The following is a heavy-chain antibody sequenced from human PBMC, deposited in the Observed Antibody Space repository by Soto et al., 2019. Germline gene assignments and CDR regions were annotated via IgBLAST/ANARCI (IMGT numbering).Heavy chain of an antibody. D-gene: IGHD5-18*01. CDR2: LLYGRST. CDR1: GDSISSSPYY. J-gene: IGHJ4*02. V-gene: IGHV4-39*01. Sequence: SETLSLTCTVSGDSISSSPYYWGWIRQPPGKGLVWIGSLLYGRSTYYNPSLKTRVTISVDTSKNQSSLKLTSVTAADAAVYYCARAYSSRYLDYWGQGALVTVSS. CDR3: ARAYSSRYLDY.